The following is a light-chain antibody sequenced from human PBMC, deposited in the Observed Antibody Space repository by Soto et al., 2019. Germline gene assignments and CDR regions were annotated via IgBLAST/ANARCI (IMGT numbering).Light chain of an antibody. V-gene: IGLV2-14*01. J-gene: IGLJ1*01. CDR2: EVT. CDR3: YSYTSSSTYV. Sequence: QSVLTQPASVSGSPGQSITISCAGTSTDVGGYNYVSWYQQRPGKAPKLMISEVTNRPSGVSNRFSGSKSSNTASLHISGLQAEDEADYYCYSYTSSSTYVFGTGTKGTVL. CDR1: STDVGGYNY.